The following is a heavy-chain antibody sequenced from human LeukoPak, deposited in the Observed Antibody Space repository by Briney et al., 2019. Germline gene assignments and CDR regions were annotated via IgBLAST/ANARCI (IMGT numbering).Heavy chain of an antibody. J-gene: IGHJ3*02. CDR3: ARDAPDFWSGFDAFDI. CDR1: GGTFSSYA. Sequence: SVKVSCKASGGTFSSYAIGWVRQAPGQGLEWMGRIIPIFGTANYAQKFQGRVTITTDESTSTAYMELSSLRSEDTAVYYCARDAPDFWSGFDAFDIWGQGTMVTVSS. CDR2: IIPIFGTA. V-gene: IGHV1-69*05. D-gene: IGHD3-3*01.